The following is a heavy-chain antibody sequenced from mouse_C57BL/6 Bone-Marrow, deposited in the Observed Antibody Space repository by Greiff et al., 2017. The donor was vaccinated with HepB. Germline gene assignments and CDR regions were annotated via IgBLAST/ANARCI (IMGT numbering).Heavy chain of an antibody. V-gene: IGHV1-63*01. D-gene: IGHD2-4*01. J-gene: IGHJ2*01. Sequence: QVQLQQSGAELVRPGTSVKMSCKASGYTFTNYWIGWAKQRPGHGLEWIGDIYPGGGYTNYNEKFKGKATLTADKSSSTAYLQFSSLTSEDSAIYYCARQRGDYHFDYWGQGTTLTVSS. CDR3: ARQRGDYHFDY. CDR1: GYTFTNYW. CDR2: IYPGGGYT.